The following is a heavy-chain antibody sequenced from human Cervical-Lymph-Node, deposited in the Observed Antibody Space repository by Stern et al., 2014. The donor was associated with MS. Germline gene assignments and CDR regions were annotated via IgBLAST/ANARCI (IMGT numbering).Heavy chain of an antibody. J-gene: IGHJ6*01. D-gene: IGHD1-1*01. CDR2: ITPIFGSA. CDR3: AREVGSLAMDV. Sequence: DQLVEPGAEVKKPGSSVKVSCKASGDTFTDYAISWVRQAPGQGPEWMGGITPIFGSADYAQKFQGRITITADKSTSTAYMDLSSLTSEDTAVYYCAREVGSLAMDVWGQGTTVIVSS. V-gene: IGHV1-69*06. CDR1: GDTFTDYA.